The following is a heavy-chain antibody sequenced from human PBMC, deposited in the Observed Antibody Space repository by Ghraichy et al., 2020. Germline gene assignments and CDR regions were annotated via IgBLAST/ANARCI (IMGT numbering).Heavy chain of an antibody. Sequence: SETLSLTCTVSGGSISSSSYYWGWIRQPPGKGLEWIGSIYYSGSTYYNPSLKSRVTISVDTSKNQFSLKLSSVTAADTAVYYCARLHRGWGLRWGQGTLVTVSS. J-gene: IGHJ4*02. CDR3: ARLHRGWGLR. CDR1: GGSISSSSYY. D-gene: IGHD3-16*01. V-gene: IGHV4-39*01. CDR2: IYYSGST.